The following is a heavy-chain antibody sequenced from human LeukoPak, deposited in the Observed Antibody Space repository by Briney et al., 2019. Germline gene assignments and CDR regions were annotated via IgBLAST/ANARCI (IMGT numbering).Heavy chain of an antibody. Sequence: GGSLRLSCAASGFTFDDYAMHWVRQAPGKGLEWVSGISWNSGSIGYADSVKGRFTISRDNAKNSLYLQMNSLRAEDTALYYCAKGSSGYYNFNYWGQGTLVTVSS. CDR1: GFTFDDYA. D-gene: IGHD3-22*01. CDR3: AKGSSGYYNFNY. J-gene: IGHJ4*02. V-gene: IGHV3-9*01. CDR2: ISWNSGSI.